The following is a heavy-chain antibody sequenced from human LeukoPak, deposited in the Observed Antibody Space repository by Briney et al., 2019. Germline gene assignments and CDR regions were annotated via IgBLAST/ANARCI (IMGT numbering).Heavy chain of an antibody. D-gene: IGHD2-15*01. CDR2: ISPDGSNT. CDR3: ARGGGYGSPLNY. V-gene: IGHV3-74*03. Sequence: GGSLRLSCAASGFTFSSYAMSWVRQAPGKGLEWVSRISPDGSNTTYADSVKGRFTISRDNAKNTLYLQMSSLRAEDTAVYYCARGGGYGSPLNYWGQGTPVTVSS. J-gene: IGHJ4*02. CDR1: GFTFSSYA.